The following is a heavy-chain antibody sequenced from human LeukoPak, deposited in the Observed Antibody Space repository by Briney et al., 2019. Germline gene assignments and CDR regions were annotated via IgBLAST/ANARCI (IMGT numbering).Heavy chain of an antibody. CDR1: GGSISSGSYY. V-gene: IGHV4-61*02. CDR3: ARRRQWLDY. D-gene: IGHD6-19*01. CDR2: IYTSGST. Sequence: PSQTLSLTCTVSGGSISSGSYYWSWIRQPAGKGLEWIGRIYTSGSTNYNPSLKSRVTISVDTSKNQFSLELSSVTAADAAVYYCARRRQWLDYWGQGTLVTVSS. J-gene: IGHJ4*02.